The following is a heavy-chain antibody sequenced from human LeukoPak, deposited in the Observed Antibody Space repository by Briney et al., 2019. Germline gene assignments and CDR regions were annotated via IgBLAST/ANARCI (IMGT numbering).Heavy chain of an antibody. Sequence: ASVKVSCKASGYTFTGYYMHWVRQAPGQGLEWMGWINPNSGGTNYAQKFQGRVTMTRDTSISTAYMELSRLRSDDTAVYYCARDQGPTVDYYGMDVWGQGTTVTVSS. V-gene: IGHV1-2*02. CDR3: ARDQGPTVDYYGMDV. CDR2: INPNSGGT. J-gene: IGHJ6*02. CDR1: GYTFTGYY. D-gene: IGHD4-11*01.